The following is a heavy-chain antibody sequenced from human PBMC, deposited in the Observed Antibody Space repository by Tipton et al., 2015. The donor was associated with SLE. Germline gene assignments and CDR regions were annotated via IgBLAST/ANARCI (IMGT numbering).Heavy chain of an antibody. CDR2: MNPNSGNT. CDR3: ARAPPQLGFDY. CDR1: GYTFTSFD. Sequence: QVQLVQSGAEVKRPGASVKVSCKASGYTFTSFDINWVRQATGQGLEWMGWMNPNSGNTAYAQKFQGRVTMTRDTSISTAYMELSSLRSEDTAVYYCARAPPQLGFDYWGQGTLVTVSS. D-gene: IGHD5-24*01. V-gene: IGHV1-8*01. J-gene: IGHJ4*02.